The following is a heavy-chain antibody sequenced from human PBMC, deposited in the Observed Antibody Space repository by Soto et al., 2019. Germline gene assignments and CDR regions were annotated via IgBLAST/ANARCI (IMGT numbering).Heavy chain of an antibody. CDR1: GVTFTNSA. V-gene: IGHV1-58*01. D-gene: IGHD2-21*02. CDR2: IIVASGRT. CDR3: VAELYSGGGCCSFDF. J-gene: IGHJ3*01. Sequence: ASVKVSCKTSGVTFTNSALQWVLQARGQRLEWIGWIIVASGRTNYAREVQERVTISRDTSTSTAYMELSGLRSEDTAVYYCVAELYSGGGCCSFDFWGQGTMVTVSS.